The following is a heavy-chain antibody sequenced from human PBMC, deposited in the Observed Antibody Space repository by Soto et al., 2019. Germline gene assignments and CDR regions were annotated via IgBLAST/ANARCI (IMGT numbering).Heavy chain of an antibody. Sequence: YGPTRVNPTQTLTLTCTFSGFSLSSSGVAVGWIRQPPGKALEWLALMYWNDDKRYSPSLKSRLTITMDTSKNQVVLSMTNMDPVDTATYYCAHRYASGYYYDYFQPWGQGTLVTVSS. CDR2: MYWNDDK. V-gene: IGHV2-5*01. CDR1: GFSLSSSGVA. J-gene: IGHJ1*01. CDR3: AHRYASGYYYDYFQP. D-gene: IGHD3-22*01.